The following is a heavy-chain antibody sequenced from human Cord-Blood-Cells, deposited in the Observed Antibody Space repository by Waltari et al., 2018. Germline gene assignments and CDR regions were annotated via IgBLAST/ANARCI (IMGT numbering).Heavy chain of an antibody. Sequence: QVQLQESGPGLVKPSGTLSLTCAVSGGSISSSNWWSWVRQPPGKGLEWIGEIYPSGRTNYNPSLKSRVTIAVDKSKNQFSLKLSSVTAADTAVYYCARLGRAAAAGKRWFDPWGQGTLVTVSS. D-gene: IGHD6-13*01. CDR3: ARLGRAAAAGKRWFDP. J-gene: IGHJ5*02. CDR1: GGSISSSNW. V-gene: IGHV4-4*02. CDR2: IYPSGRT.